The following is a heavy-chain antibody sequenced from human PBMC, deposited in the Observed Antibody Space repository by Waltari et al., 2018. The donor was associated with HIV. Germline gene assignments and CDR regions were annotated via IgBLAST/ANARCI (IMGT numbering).Heavy chain of an antibody. CDR1: GFTVTGSW. V-gene: IGHV3-74*01. J-gene: IGHJ4*02. CDR3: ARDRYAGGWFGY. Sequence: DVQLVESGGGLVQPGGSLRLSCVASGFTVTGSWMHWVRQVPGKGPVLVVWMRLDGTTVYADSVKGRFTISRDNAKNTLYLQMNTLRAEDTAVYYCARDRYAGGWFGYWGQGTLVTVSS. D-gene: IGHD3-16*01. CDR2: MRLDGTT.